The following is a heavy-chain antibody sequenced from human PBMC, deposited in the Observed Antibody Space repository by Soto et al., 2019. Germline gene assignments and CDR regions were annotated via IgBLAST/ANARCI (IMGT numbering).Heavy chain of an antibody. V-gene: IGHV3-15*07. J-gene: IGHJ4*02. CDR2: IKSKTDGGTT. Sequence: PGGSLRLSCAASGFTFSSYSMNWVRQAPGKGLEWVGRIKSKTDGGTTVYAAPVNGRFTISRDDSKNTLYLQMNSLKTEDTAVYYCTTVDTGMVDYFDYWGQGTLVTVSS. CDR1: GFTFSSYS. CDR3: TTVDTGMVDYFDY. D-gene: IGHD5-18*01.